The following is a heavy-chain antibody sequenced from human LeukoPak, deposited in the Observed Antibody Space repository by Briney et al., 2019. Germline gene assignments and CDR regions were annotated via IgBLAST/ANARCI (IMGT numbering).Heavy chain of an antibody. Sequence: PGGSLRLSCAASGFTFSNAWMSWVRQAPGEGLEWVGRIKSKTDGGTTDYAAPVKGRFTISRDGSNNTLYLQMNSLKTEDTAVYYCTTDTLLWFGELLSEYFQHWGQGTLVTVSS. V-gene: IGHV3-15*01. CDR2: IKSKTDGGTT. D-gene: IGHD3-10*01. J-gene: IGHJ1*01. CDR1: GFTFSNAW. CDR3: TTDTLLWFGELLSEYFQH.